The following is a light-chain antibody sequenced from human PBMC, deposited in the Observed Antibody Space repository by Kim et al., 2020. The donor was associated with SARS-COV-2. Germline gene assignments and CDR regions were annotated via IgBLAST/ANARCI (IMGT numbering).Light chain of an antibody. J-gene: IGKJ1*01. V-gene: IGKV1-27*01. CDR2: AAS. CDR1: QSISNG. Sequence: ASVGDRVTITCRASQSISNGLAWYQQKPGKVPKVLIYAASGLECGVPSRFSGSGSGTDFTLTISSLQPEDVATYYCQQYNAAPWTFGQGTKVDIK. CDR3: QQYNAAPWT.